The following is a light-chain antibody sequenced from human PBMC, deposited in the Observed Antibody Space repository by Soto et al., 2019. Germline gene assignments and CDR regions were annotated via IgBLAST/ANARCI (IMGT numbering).Light chain of an antibody. CDR2: GAS. CDR3: QQRHMWPIT. CDR1: QSVSNNY. V-gene: IGKV3D-20*02. Sequence: EIVLTQYPGTLSLSPRERATLSCRASQSVSNNYLAWYQQKPGQAPRLLIYGASNRATGIPDRFSGSGSGTDFTLTISSLEPEYSAVYYCQQRHMWPITFGQGTRLEIK. J-gene: IGKJ5*01.